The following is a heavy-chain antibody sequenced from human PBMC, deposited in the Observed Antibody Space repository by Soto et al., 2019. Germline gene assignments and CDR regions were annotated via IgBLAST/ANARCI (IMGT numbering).Heavy chain of an antibody. D-gene: IGHD4-17*01. V-gene: IGHV4-38-2*01. CDR1: GYSISSGYY. Sequence: SSETLSRTCAVSGYSISSGYYWGWIRQPPGKGLEWIGSIYHSGSTYYNPSLKSRVTISVDTSKNQFSLKLSSVTAADTAVYYCARSYGGNSVWFDPWGQGTLVTVSS. CDR2: IYHSGST. CDR3: ARSYGGNSVWFDP. J-gene: IGHJ5*02.